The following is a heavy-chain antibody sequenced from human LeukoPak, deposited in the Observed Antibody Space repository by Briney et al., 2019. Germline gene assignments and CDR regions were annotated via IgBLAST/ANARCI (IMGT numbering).Heavy chain of an antibody. CDR2: IRGSGGST. Sequence: PGGSLRLSCAASGFTFSSYAMSWVRQAPGKGLEWVSAIRGSGGSTYYADSVKGRFTISRDNSKNTLYLQMNSLRAEDTAVYYCAKDQGWNYYFDYWGQGTLVTVSS. CDR3: AKDQGWNYYFDY. J-gene: IGHJ4*02. V-gene: IGHV3-23*01. D-gene: IGHD1-7*01. CDR1: GFTFSSYA.